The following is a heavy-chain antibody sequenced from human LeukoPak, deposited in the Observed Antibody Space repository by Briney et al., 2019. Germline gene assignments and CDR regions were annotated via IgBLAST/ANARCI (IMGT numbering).Heavy chain of an antibody. J-gene: IGHJ4*02. D-gene: IGHD2-15*01. CDR2: ISWNSGSI. V-gene: IGHV3-9*01. Sequence: GRSLRLSCAASGFTFDDYAMHWVRQAPGKGLEWVSGISWNSGSIGYADSVKGRFTISRDNAKNSLYLQMNSLRAEDTALYYCAKDIRVDCSGGSCYDGYSYFDYWGQGTLVTVSS. CDR3: AKDIRVDCSGGSCYDGYSYFDY. CDR1: GFTFDDYA.